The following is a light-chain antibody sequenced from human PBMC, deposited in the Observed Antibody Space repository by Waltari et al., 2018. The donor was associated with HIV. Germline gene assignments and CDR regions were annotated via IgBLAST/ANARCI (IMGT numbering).Light chain of an antibody. V-gene: IGLV1-51*01. CDR1: SSNIVKNY. J-gene: IGLJ2*01. Sequence: QSVLTQPPSVSAAPGEKVTISCSGSSSNIVKNYVSWYQQLPGTAPKLLIYDNNERPSGIPDRFAGSKSGTSATLGITGLQTGDEADYYCGTWDSSLSAGVFGGGTKLTVL. CDR3: GTWDSSLSAGV. CDR2: DNN.